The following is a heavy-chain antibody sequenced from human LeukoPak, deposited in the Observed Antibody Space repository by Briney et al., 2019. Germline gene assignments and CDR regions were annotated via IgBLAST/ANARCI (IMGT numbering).Heavy chain of an antibody. CDR1: GGTFSSYA. D-gene: IGHD3-22*01. Sequence: ASVKVSCKASGGTFSSYAISWVRQAPGQGLEWMGWISAYNGNTNYAQKLQGRVTMTTDTSTSTAYMELRSLRSDDTAVYYCARLREMNYYDSSGHDYWGQGTLVTVSS. CDR3: ARLREMNYYDSSGHDY. CDR2: ISAYNGNT. J-gene: IGHJ4*02. V-gene: IGHV1-18*01.